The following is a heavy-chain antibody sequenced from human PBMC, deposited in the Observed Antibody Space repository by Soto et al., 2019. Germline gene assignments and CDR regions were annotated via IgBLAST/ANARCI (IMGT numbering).Heavy chain of an antibody. J-gene: IGHJ6*02. V-gene: IGHV1-2*02. CDR2: INPNSGGT. D-gene: IGHD2-2*01. Sequence: ASVKVSCKASGYTFTSYGISWVRQAPGQGLEWMGWINPNSGGTNYAQKFQGRVTMTRDTSISTAYMELSRLRSDDTAVYYCARGAIVVVPAAIRNYYYGMDVWGQGTTVTVSS. CDR1: GYTFTSYG. CDR3: ARGAIVVVPAAIRNYYYGMDV.